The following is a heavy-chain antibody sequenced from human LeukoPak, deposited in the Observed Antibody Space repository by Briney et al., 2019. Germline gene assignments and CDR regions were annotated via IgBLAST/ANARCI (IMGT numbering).Heavy chain of an antibody. V-gene: IGHV1-2*06. D-gene: IGHD3-16*01. CDR3: ARDNWGTFYYFDY. Sequence: ASVKVSCKASGYSFTDYYIHWLRQAPGQGLDWMGRINPRTGGTSYVQKFQGRVTMTRDTSASTADMELSSLRSDDTAVYYCARDNWGTFYYFDYWGQGTLVTVSS. CDR1: GYSFTDYY. J-gene: IGHJ4*02. CDR2: INPRTGGT.